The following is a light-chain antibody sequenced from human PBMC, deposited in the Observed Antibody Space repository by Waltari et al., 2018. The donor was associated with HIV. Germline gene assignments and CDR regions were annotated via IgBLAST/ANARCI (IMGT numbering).Light chain of an antibody. J-gene: IGLJ1*01. Sequence: QSALTQPASVSGSPGQSITISCTGTSSDIGGYTYVSWYQQHPDKAPQLMIYDVTKRPSGVSNRFSGSKSDNTASLTISGLQAEDEADYYCSSYTSNSTFVFGTGTKVTVL. V-gene: IGLV2-14*03. CDR1: SSDIGGYTY. CDR2: DVT. CDR3: SSYTSNSTFV.